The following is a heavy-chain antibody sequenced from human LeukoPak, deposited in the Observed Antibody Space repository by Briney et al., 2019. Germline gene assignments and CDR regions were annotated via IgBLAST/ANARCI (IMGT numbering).Heavy chain of an antibody. CDR3: ARNYDFWSGYYSGVDY. V-gene: IGHV3-23*01. J-gene: IGHJ4*02. CDR2: ISGSGGST. Sequence: GGSLRLSCAASGFTFSSYGMSWVRQAPGKGLEWVSAISGSGGSTYYADSVKGRFTISRDNAKNSLYLQMNSLRAEDTAVYYCARNYDFWSGYYSGVDYWGQGTLVTVSS. D-gene: IGHD3-3*01. CDR1: GFTFSSYG.